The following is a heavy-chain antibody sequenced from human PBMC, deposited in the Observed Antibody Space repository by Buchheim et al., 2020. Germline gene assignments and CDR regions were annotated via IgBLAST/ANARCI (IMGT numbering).Heavy chain of an antibody. CDR3: ARVGSTIFCVVITSYYFDY. CDR1: GFTFSSYW. J-gene: IGHJ4*02. V-gene: IGHV3-7*01. D-gene: IGHD3-3*01. CDR2: IKQDGSEK. Sequence: EVQLVESGGGLVQPGGSLRLSCAASGFTFSSYWMSWVRQAPGKGLEWVANIKQDGSEKYYVDSVKGRFTISRDNAKNSLYLQMNSLRAEDTAVYYCARVGSTIFCVVITSYYFDYWGQGTL.